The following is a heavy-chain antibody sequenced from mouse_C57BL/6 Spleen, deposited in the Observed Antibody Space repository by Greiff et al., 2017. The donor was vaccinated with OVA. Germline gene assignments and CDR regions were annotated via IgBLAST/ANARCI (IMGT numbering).Heavy chain of an antibody. CDR1: GYTFTSYW. CDR3: ARGRSYGNHAMDY. D-gene: IGHD2-10*02. CDR2: IYPSDSET. Sequence: QVQLQQPGAELVRPGSSVKLSCKASGYTFTSYWMDWVKQRPGQGLEWIGNIYPSDSETHYNQKFKDKATLTVDKSSSTAYMQLSSLTSEDSAVYYGARGRSYGNHAMDYWGQGTSVTVSS. J-gene: IGHJ4*01. V-gene: IGHV1-61*01.